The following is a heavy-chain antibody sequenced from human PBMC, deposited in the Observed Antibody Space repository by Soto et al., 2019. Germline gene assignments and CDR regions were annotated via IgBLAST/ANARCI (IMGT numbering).Heavy chain of an antibody. CDR3: ARGGVSTRTFDY. CDR1: GYNFAGHW. V-gene: IGHV5-51*01. J-gene: IGHJ4*02. CDR2: IYPSDSDT. Sequence: GESLKISCKGSGYNFAGHWIAWVRQMPGKGLELMGIIYPSDSDTRYRPSFQGQVTISADKSISSAYLQWSSLRASDTAMYYCARGGVSTRTFDYWGQGTPVTAPQ. D-gene: IGHD3-3*01.